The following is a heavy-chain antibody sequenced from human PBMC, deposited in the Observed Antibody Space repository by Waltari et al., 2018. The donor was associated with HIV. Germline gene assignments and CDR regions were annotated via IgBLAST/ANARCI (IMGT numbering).Heavy chain of an antibody. CDR3: ARGEGSSSSDY. CDR2: IYYSGST. J-gene: IGHJ4*02. CDR1: GGSISSYY. D-gene: IGHD6-13*01. V-gene: IGHV4-59*01. Sequence: QVQLQESGPGLVKPSETLSLTCTVSGGSISSYYWSWIRQPPGKGLEWIGYIYYSGSTNYTPSLKSRVTISVDTSKNQFSLKLSSVTAADTAVYYWARGEGSSSSDYWGQGTLVTVSS.